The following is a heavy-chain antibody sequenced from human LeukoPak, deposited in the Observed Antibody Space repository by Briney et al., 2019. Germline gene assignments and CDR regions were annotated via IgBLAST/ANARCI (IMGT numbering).Heavy chain of an antibody. Sequence: ASVNVSCTASGYTFSRYGINWVRQAPGQGLEWMGWISVYNGNRDYAQRLQGRITKTADTSTSTAFIELTSLRSDDTAVYFCARQSTSWSFEYWGQGTLVTVS. CDR2: ISVYNGNR. D-gene: IGHD6-13*01. V-gene: IGHV1-18*01. J-gene: IGHJ4*02. CDR1: GYTFSRYG. CDR3: ARQSTSWSFEY.